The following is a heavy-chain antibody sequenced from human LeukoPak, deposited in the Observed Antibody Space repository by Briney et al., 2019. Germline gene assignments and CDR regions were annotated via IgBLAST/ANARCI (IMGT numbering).Heavy chain of an antibody. D-gene: IGHD6-19*01. CDR2: IYHSGST. J-gene: IGHJ5*02. CDR3: ARPRSLAVAGTWFDP. Sequence: SGTLSLTCAVSGGSISGSNWWSWVRQPPGKGLEWIGEIYHSGSTNYNPSLKSRVTISVDKSKNQFSLKLSSVTAADTAVYYCARPRSLAVAGTWFDPWGQGTLVTVSS. V-gene: IGHV4-4*02. CDR1: GGSISGSNW.